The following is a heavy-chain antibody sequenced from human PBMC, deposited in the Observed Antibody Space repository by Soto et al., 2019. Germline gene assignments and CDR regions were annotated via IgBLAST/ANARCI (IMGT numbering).Heavy chain of an antibody. V-gene: IGHV3-64*07. J-gene: IGHJ6*03. Sequence: EVQLGESGGGLVQPGGSLRLSCAASGFIFSNYGMHWVRQAPGKGLEYVSAISNNGGSTYYVDSVKGRFTVSRDNSKNTLYLQMGSLRAEDMAVYYCARSAKFDWLNYHHYYMDVWGKGTTVIVSS. CDR2: ISNNGGST. CDR3: ARSAKFDWLNYHHYYMDV. D-gene: IGHD3-9*01. CDR1: GFIFSNYG.